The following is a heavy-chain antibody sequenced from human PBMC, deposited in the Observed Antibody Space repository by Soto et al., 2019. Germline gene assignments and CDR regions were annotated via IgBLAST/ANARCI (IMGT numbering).Heavy chain of an antibody. Sequence: QVQLVQSGAEVKKPGSSVKVSCKASGGTFSSYAISWVRQAPGQGLEWMGWIIPIFGTANYAQKFQGRVTITADESTSTAYMELSSLRSKDTAVYYCARVPPDFWSGYRYGMDVWGQGTTVTVSS. D-gene: IGHD3-3*01. CDR3: ARVPPDFWSGYRYGMDV. V-gene: IGHV1-69*01. CDR1: GGTFSSYA. CDR2: IIPIFGTA. J-gene: IGHJ6*02.